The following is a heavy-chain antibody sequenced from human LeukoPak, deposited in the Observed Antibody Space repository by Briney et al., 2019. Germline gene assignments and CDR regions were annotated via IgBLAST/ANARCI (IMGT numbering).Heavy chain of an antibody. V-gene: IGHV3-48*04. CDR1: GFRLSNYN. CDR2: ISTSGNTI. J-gene: IGHJ4*02. CDR3: ARSLYDFWSGYYFDY. Sequence: GGSRRLSCAASGFRLSNYNMNWVRQTPGKGLEWISYISTSGNTIYYTDSVKGRFTVSRDNAKNAMYLQMNNLRAEDTAVYYCARSLYDFWSGYYFDYWGQGTLVTVSS. D-gene: IGHD3-3*01.